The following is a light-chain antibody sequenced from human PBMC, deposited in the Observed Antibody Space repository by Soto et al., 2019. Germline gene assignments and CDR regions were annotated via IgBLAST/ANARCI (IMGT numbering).Light chain of an antibody. CDR1: QSISTY. V-gene: IGKV1-39*01. CDR3: QQSYRTPYI. Sequence: IQLTQSPSSLSASVGDTVTITCRASQSISTYLNWYQHKPGKAPKLVIQAASTLLSGVPPRLSGSGSETDFTLTITSLRPEDFATYYCQQSYRTPYIFGQGTNLEIK. J-gene: IGKJ2*01. CDR2: AAS.